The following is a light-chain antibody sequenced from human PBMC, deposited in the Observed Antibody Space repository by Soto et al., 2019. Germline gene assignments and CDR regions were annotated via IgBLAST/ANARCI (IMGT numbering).Light chain of an antibody. CDR3: QQYNSYS. CDR2: KAS. CDR1: QSIGRW. Sequence: DIQMTQSPSTLSASVGDRVTITCRASQSIGRWLAWYQQKPGKAPKLLIYKASSLESGVPSRFSGSGSGTEFTLTISSLQSDDFATYYCQQYNSYSFGGGTKVEIK. J-gene: IGKJ4*01. V-gene: IGKV1-5*03.